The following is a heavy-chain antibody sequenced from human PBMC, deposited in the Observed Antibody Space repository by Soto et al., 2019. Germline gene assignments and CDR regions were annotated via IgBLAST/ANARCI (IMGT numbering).Heavy chain of an antibody. CDR3: AGSQGIVVVPGSCNWFDS. V-gene: IGHV1-69*13. J-gene: IGHJ5*01. Sequence: SVKVSCKASGGTFSSYAISWVRQAPGQGLEWMGGIIPIFATANYAQTLPGSVTLTEAASTSSASMELRSLRSEDTAVYYCAGSQGIVVVPGSCNWFDSGGQGTLATV. CDR2: IIPIFATA. CDR1: GGTFSSYA. D-gene: IGHD3-22*01.